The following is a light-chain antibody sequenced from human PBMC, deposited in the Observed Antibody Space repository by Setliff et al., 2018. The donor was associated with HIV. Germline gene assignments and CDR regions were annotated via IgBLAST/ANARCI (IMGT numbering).Light chain of an antibody. Sequence: QSALTQAASVSGSPGQSITMSCTGTSGDIGDSKYVSWYQQHPGKPPKLMMHEVTKRPSGVSNRFSGSKSGNTAYLTISGLQAEDEADYYCSSYTTTTFWVFGGGTSGPS. V-gene: IGLV2-14*01. CDR2: EVT. CDR3: SSYTTTTFWV. CDR1: SGDIGDSKY. J-gene: IGLJ3*02.